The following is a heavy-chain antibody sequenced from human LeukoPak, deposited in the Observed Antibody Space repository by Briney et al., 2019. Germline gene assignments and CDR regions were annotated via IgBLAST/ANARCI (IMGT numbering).Heavy chain of an antibody. J-gene: IGHJ4*02. CDR1: GFTFTGYY. D-gene: IGHD3-10*01. CDR3: ARDLFYSVSGTYYNVGRVFNY. CDR2: INPNSGGT. V-gene: IGHV1-2*02. Sequence: ASVKVSCKASGFTFTGYYIHWVRQAPGQGLEWMGWINPNSGGTNYAQKFQGRVTMTRDTSITTAYMELTSLRSDDTAVYYCARDLFYSVSGTYYNVGRVFNYWGQGTLVTVSS.